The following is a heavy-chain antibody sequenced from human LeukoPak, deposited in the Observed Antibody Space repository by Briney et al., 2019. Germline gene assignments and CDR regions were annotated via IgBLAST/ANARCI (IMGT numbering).Heavy chain of an antibody. Sequence: GGSLRLSCAASGFTFSSYAMSWVRQAPGKGLEWVSAISGSGGSTYYADSVKGRFTISRGNSKNTLYLQMNSLRAEDTAVYYCAKGGRTITMIVVSYFDYWGQGTLVTVSS. D-gene: IGHD3-22*01. J-gene: IGHJ4*02. V-gene: IGHV3-23*01. CDR3: AKGGRTITMIVVSYFDY. CDR2: ISGSGGST. CDR1: GFTFSSYA.